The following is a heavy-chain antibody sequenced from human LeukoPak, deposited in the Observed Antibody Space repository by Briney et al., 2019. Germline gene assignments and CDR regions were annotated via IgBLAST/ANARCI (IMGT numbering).Heavy chain of an antibody. J-gene: IGHJ6*02. D-gene: IGHD3-3*01. CDR1: GGSISSYY. Sequence: PSETLSLTCTVSGGSISSYYWSWIRQPPGKGLEWVSVIYSGGSTYYADSVKSRFTISRDNSKNTLYLQMNSLRAEDTAVYYCATTSYYDFWSGLHYGMDVWGQGTTVTVSS. V-gene: IGHV3-66*01. CDR3: ATTSYYDFWSGLHYGMDV. CDR2: IYSGGST.